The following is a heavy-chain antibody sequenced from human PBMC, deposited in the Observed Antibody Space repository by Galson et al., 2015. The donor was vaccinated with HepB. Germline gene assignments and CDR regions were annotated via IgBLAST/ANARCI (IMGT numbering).Heavy chain of an antibody. CDR2: INPNSGGT. CDR1: GYTFTGYY. D-gene: IGHD2-2*01. J-gene: IGHJ5*02. V-gene: IGHV1-2*02. Sequence: QSGAEVKKPGESLKISCKASGYTFTGYYMHWVRQAPGQGLEWMGWINPNSGGTNYAQKFQGRVTMTRDTSISTAYMELSRLRSDDTAVYYCARDSPYCSSTSCYSRFDPWGQGTLVTVSS. CDR3: ARDSPYCSSTSCYSRFDP.